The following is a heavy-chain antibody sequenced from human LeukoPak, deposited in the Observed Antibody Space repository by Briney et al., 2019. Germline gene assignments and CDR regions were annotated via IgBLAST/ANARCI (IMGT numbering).Heavy chain of an antibody. V-gene: IGHV3-15*01. D-gene: IGHD4-17*01. J-gene: IGHJ3*02. CDR1: GFTFSNAW. Sequence: GGSLRLSRAASGFTFSNAWMSWVRQAPGKGLEWVGHIKSKTDGGTTDYAAPVKGRFTISRDDSKNTLYLQMNSLKTEDTAVYYCTTDSWALYTVKDAFDIWGQGTMVTVSS. CDR3: TTDSWALYTVKDAFDI. CDR2: IKSKTDGGTT.